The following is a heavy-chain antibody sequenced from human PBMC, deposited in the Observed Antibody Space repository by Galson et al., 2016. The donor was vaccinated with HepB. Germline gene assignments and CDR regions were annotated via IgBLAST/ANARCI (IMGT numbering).Heavy chain of an antibody. CDR3: IRSLGATDY. J-gene: IGHJ4*02. CDR2: ISSSSSTI. Sequence: SLRLSCAASGFTFSRYSMHWVRQAPGKGLEWVSYISSSSSTIYYADSVKGRFTISRDNAKNSLSLQMNSLRDEDTAVYYCIRSLGATDYWGQGTLVTVSS. D-gene: IGHD1-26*01. V-gene: IGHV3-48*02. CDR1: GFTFSRYS.